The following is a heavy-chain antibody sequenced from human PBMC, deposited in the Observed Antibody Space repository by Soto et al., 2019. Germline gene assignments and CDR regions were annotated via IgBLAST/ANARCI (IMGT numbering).Heavy chain of an antibody. V-gene: IGHV3-30-3*01. CDR3: ARGYYYDSSGEIDY. CDR1: GFTFSSYA. D-gene: IGHD3-22*01. J-gene: IGHJ4*02. Sequence: QVQLVESGGGVVQPGRSLRLSCAASGFTFSSYAMHWVRQAPGKGLEWVAVISYDGSNKYYADSVKGRFTISRDNXKNTLYLQMNSLRAEDTAVYYCARGYYYDSSGEIDYWGQGTLVTVSS. CDR2: ISYDGSNK.